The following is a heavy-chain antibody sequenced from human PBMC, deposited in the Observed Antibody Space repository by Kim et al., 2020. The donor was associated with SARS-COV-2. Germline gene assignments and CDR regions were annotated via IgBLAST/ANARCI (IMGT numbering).Heavy chain of an antibody. CDR2: IYPGDSDT. CDR1: GYSFTSYW. D-gene: IGHD2-15*01. CDR3: ARHVGYYYYYMAV. J-gene: IGHJ6*03. V-gene: IGHV5-51*01. Sequence: GESLKISCKGSGYSFTSYWIGWVRQMPGKGLEWMGIIYPGDSDTRYSPSFQGQVTISADKSISTAYLQWSSLKASDTAVYYCARHVGYYYYYMAVWGKGTTVTVSS.